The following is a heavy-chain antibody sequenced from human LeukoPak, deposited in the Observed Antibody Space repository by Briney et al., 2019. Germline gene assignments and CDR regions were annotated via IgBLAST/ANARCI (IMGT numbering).Heavy chain of an antibody. CDR1: GGTFSSYA. CDR2: IIPIFGTA. D-gene: IGHD2-15*01. CDR3: ARNLGYCSGGSCYTPFDY. V-gene: IGHV1-69*13. Sequence: ASVKVSCKASGGTFSSYAISWVRQAPGQGLEWMGGIIPIFGTANYAQRFQGRVTITADESTSTAYMELSSLRSEDTAVYYCARNLGYCSGGSCYTPFDYWGQGTLVTVSS. J-gene: IGHJ4*02.